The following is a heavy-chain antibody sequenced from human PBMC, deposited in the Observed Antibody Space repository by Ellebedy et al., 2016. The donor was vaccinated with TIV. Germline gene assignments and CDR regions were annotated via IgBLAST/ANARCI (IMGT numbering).Heavy chain of an antibody. D-gene: IGHD2-15*01. J-gene: IGHJ5*02. CDR1: GYTFTSYY. Sequence: AASVKVSCKASGYTFTSYYMYWVRQAPGQGLEWMGWISGYNGNTNYAQKFQGRVTMTIDTSTSTTYMELRSLRSDDTAVYYCARRGRYCSSGTCWFDPWGQGTLVTVSS. CDR3: ARRGRYCSSGTCWFDP. V-gene: IGHV1-18*04. CDR2: ISGYNGNT.